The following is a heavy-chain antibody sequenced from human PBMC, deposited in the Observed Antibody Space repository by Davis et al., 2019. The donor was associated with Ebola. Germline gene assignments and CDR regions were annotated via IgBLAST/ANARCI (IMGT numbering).Heavy chain of an antibody. J-gene: IGHJ3*02. Sequence: GESLKISCSASGFIFSTYVMSWVRQAPGKGLEWVSTYGTSADTYYADSVKGRLSVSRDNSKNTVYLQMHSLRVEDTAIYYCAKDNYAVTIMVGAFDIWGQGTVVTVSS. CDR2: GTSADT. CDR3: AKDNYAVTIMVGAFDI. V-gene: IGHV3-23*01. CDR1: GFIFSTYV. D-gene: IGHD4-17*01.